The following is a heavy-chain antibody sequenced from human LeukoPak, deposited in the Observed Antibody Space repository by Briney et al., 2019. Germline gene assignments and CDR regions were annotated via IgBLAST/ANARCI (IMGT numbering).Heavy chain of an antibody. Sequence: GASVKVSCKASGGTFSSYAISWVRQAPGQGLEWMGGIIPIFGTANYAQKFQGRVTITADESTSTAYMELSSLRSEDTAVYYCARERDYHTDYYYYYGMDVWGQGTKVTVSS. J-gene: IGHJ6*02. V-gene: IGHV1-69*13. CDR3: ARERDYHTDYYYYYGMDV. CDR1: GGTFSSYA. D-gene: IGHD4-11*01. CDR2: IIPIFGTA.